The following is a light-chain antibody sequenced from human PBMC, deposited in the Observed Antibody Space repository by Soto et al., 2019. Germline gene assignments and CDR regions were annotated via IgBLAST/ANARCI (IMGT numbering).Light chain of an antibody. V-gene: IGKV3-20*01. CDR1: QSVSSIY. CDR2: GAS. CDR3: QQYGSSPSWT. J-gene: IGKJ1*01. Sequence: EIVMTQSPATMSVSPGERATLSCRAIQSVSSIYLAWYQQKPGQAPRLLIYGASSRATVIPDRFSGSGSGTDFTLTISRLEPEDFAVYYCQQYGSSPSWTFGQGTKVDIK.